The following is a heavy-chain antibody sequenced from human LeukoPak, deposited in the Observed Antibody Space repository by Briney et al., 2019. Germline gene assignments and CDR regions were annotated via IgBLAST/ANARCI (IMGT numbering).Heavy chain of an antibody. CDR1: GFTFGGYG. CDR3: TRYNNDHFDY. J-gene: IGHJ4*02. Sequence: GGSLRLSCAGSGFTFGGYGMHWFRQTPGKGLEWVAVIAYDGSRAFCADSVKGRFTISRDNSKNTMSVQMDDLRAEDTAVYYCTRYNNDHFDYWGQGTLVTVSS. V-gene: IGHV3-33*01. D-gene: IGHD1-14*01. CDR2: IAYDGSRA.